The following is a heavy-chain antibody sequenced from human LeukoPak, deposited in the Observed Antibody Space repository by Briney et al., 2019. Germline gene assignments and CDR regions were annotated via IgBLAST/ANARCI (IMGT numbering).Heavy chain of an antibody. Sequence: EASVKASCKASGGTFSSYAISWVRQAPGQGLEWMGGIIPIFGTANYAQKFQGRVTITADESTSTAYMELSSLRSEDTAVYYCASRGYNLYYFDYWGQGTLVTVSS. J-gene: IGHJ4*02. CDR2: IIPIFGTA. V-gene: IGHV1-69*13. D-gene: IGHD5-24*01. CDR1: GGTFSSYA. CDR3: ASRGYNLYYFDY.